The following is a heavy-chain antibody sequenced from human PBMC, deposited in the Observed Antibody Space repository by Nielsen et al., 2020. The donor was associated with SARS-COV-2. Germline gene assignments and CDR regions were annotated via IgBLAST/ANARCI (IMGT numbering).Heavy chain of an antibody. CDR3: ARDRVTMVRGVPYYYGMDV. Sequence: WIRQPPGKGLEWVAVISYDGSNKYYADSVKGRFTISRDNSKNTLYLQMNSLRAGDTAVYYCARDRVTMVRGVPYYYGMDVWGQGTTVTVSS. V-gene: IGHV3-30-3*01. J-gene: IGHJ6*02. D-gene: IGHD3-10*01. CDR2: ISYDGSNK.